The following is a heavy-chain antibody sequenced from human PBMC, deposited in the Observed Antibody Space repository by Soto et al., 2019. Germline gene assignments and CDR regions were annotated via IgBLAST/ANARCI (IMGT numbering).Heavy chain of an antibody. CDR3: TRRKNFPYDYVWGSYRDDAFDI. CDR2: IKSKTDGGTT. CDR1: SVSNAW. J-gene: IGHJ3*02. D-gene: IGHD3-16*02. V-gene: IGHV3-15*07. Sequence: SVSNAWMNWVHKAPGKGLEWVGRIKSKTDGGTTDYAAPVKGRFTISRDDSKNTLYLQMNSLKTEDTAVYYCTRRKNFPYDYVWGSYRDDAFDIWGQGTMVTVSS.